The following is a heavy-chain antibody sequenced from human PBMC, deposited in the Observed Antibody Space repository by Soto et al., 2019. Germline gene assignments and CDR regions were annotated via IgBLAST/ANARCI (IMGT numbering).Heavy chain of an antibody. Sequence: GGSLRLSCAASGFTFSSSAMAWVRQAPGKGLVWVSAISGSGHATYYADSVKGRFTISRDNSKSTVYLQLSSLTAEDTALYYCAKDRSGAWSMGYFDNWGHGSLVTVSS. CDR3: AKDRSGAWSMGYFDN. V-gene: IGHV3-23*01. J-gene: IGHJ4*01. D-gene: IGHD6-19*01. CDR1: GFTFSSSA. CDR2: ISGSGHAT.